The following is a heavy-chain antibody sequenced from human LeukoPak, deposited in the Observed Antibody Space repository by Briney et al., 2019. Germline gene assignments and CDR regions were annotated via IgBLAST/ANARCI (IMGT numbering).Heavy chain of an antibody. V-gene: IGHV3-7*01. D-gene: IGHD2-15*01. CDR2: IKQDGSEK. J-gene: IGHJ4*02. CDR3: ARDLSGPSFY. Sequence: GGSLRLSCAASGFTLSSYWMSWVRQAPGKGLEWVANIKQDGSEKYYVDSVKGRFTISRDNAKNSLYLQMNGLRAEDTAVYYCARDLSGPSFYWGQGTLVTVSS. CDR1: GFTLSSYW.